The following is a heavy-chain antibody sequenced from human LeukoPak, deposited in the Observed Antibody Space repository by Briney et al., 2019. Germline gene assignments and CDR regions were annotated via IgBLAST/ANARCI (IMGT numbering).Heavy chain of an antibody. J-gene: IGHJ4*02. CDR3: ARDSNYYGSGSYYRD. V-gene: IGHV3-33*01. D-gene: IGHD3-10*01. Sequence: GGSLRLSCAASGFTFSSYGMHWVRQAPGKGLEWVAVIWYDGSNKYYGDSVKGRFTISRDNYKKTLYLQMNSLRVEDTAVYYCARDSNYYGSGSYYRDWGQGTLVTVSS. CDR1: GFTFSSYG. CDR2: IWYDGSNK.